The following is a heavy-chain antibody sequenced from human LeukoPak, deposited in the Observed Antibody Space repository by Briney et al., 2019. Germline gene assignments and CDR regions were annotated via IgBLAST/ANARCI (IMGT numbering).Heavy chain of an antibody. CDR2: IRGSGDNT. CDR3: AKEDSSGWIHY. V-gene: IGHV3-23*01. CDR1: GFTFSTYT. D-gene: IGHD6-19*01. J-gene: IGHJ4*02. Sequence: GASLRLSCAASGFTFSTYTMSWVRRAPGKGLEWVSAIRGSGDNTYCADSVEGRFTISRDNSKNTMYLQVNSLRVEDTAIYYCAKEDSSGWIHYWGQGTLVTVSS.